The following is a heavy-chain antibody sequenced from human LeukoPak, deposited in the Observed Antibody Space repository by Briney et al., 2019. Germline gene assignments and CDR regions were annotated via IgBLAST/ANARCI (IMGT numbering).Heavy chain of an antibody. CDR2: ISSSGGNT. CDR3: ARVPNYGSGSGFDP. Sequence: GGSLRLSCAASGFTFSSYSMSWVRQAPGKGLEWVSAISSSGGNTYYADSVKGRFTISRDNSRNTLYLQMNSLRAEDTAVYYCARVPNYGSGSGFDPWGQGTLVTVSS. CDR1: GFTFSSYS. D-gene: IGHD3-10*01. V-gene: IGHV3-23*01. J-gene: IGHJ5*02.